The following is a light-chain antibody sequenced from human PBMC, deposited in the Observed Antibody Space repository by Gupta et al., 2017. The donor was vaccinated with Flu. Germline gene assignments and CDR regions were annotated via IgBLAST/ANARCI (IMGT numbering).Light chain of an antibody. J-gene: IGLJ2*01. Sequence: YVLTQPPSVSVDPGQTARISRGGDNLGSQAVHWYQQKPGQAPVLVVFDDSDRPSEIPERFSGSNSGKTATLTINRVEAGDEADYYCQVWDRSSDHVVFGGGTKLTVL. CDR3: QVWDRSSDHVV. V-gene: IGLV3-21*02. CDR2: DDS. CDR1: NLGSQA.